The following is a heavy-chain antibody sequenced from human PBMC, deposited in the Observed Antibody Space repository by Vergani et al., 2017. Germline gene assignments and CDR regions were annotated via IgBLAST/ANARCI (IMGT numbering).Heavy chain of an antibody. CDR1: GFTFSNAW. Sequence: EVQLVESGGGLVKPGGSLRLSCAASGFTFSNAWMSWVRQAPGKGLEWVGRIKSKTDGGTTDYAAPVKGRFTISRDNSKNTLYLQMNSLRAEDTAVYYCARARFLGPQELVYWGQGTLVTVSS. J-gene: IGHJ4*02. CDR2: IKSKTDGGTT. D-gene: IGHD3-10*01. CDR3: ARARFLGPQELVY. V-gene: IGHV3-15*01.